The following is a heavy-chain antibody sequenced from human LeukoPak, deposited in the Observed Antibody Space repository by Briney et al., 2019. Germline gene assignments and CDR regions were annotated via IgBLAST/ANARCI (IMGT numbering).Heavy chain of an antibody. CDR3: ARVMGDLEWLFQDY. Sequence: GGSLRLSCAASGFTFSDYALHWVRQAPGKGLEWVSYISTSSNTKYYADSVKGRFIISRDSATSSSYLQMNSLRAEDTAIYYCARVMGDLEWLFQDYWGQGTLVTVSS. CDR1: GFTFSDYA. J-gene: IGHJ4*02. CDR2: ISTSSNTK. V-gene: IGHV3-48*04. D-gene: IGHD3-3*01.